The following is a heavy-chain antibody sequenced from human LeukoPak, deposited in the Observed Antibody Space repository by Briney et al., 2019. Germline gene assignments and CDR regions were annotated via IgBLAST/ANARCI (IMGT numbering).Heavy chain of an antibody. V-gene: IGHV3-23*01. CDR3: AKSFRGGYYYYYGMDV. J-gene: IGHJ6*02. CDR2: ISGSGGST. D-gene: IGHD3-10*01. CDR1: GFTFSSYA. Sequence: PGGSLRLSCAASGFTFSSYAMSWVRQAPGKGLEGVSAISGSGGSTYYADSVKGRFTISRDNSKNTLYLQMNSLRAEDTAVYYCAKSFRGGYYYYYGMDVWGQGTTVTVSS.